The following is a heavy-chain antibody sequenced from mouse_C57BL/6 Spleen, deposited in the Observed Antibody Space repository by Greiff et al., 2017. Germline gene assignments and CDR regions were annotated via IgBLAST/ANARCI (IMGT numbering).Heavy chain of an antibody. CDR1: GYSFTGYY. V-gene: IGHV1-42*01. CDR3: ANYDFAY. Sequence: EVQLQQSGPELVKPGASVKISCKASGYSFTGYYMNWVKQSPEKSLEWIGEINPSTGGTTYNQKFKAKATLTVDKSSSTAYMQLKSLTSEDSAVYYCANYDFAYWGQGTLVTVSA. D-gene: IGHD2-4*01. J-gene: IGHJ3*01. CDR2: INPSTGGT.